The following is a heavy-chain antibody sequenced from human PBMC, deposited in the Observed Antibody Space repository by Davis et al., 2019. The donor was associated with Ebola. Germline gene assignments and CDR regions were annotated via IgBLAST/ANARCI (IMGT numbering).Heavy chain of an antibody. Sequence: MPSETLSLTCTVSGGSISSSSYYWGWIRQPPGKGLEWIGSIYYSGSTYYNPSLKSRVTISVDTSKNQFSLKLSSVTAADSAVYYCARDEGYSYGLGHWGQGTLVTVSS. CDR3: ARDEGYSYGLGH. CDR1: GGSISSSSYY. D-gene: IGHD5-18*01. CDR2: IYYSGST. V-gene: IGHV4-39*02. J-gene: IGHJ4*02.